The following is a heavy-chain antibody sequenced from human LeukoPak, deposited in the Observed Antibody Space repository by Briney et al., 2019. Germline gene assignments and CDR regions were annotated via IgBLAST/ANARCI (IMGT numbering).Heavy chain of an antibody. V-gene: IGHV4-59*01. D-gene: IGHD5-18*01. Sequence: SETPSLTCTVSGGSISSYYWSWIRQPPGKGLEWIGYIYYSGSTNYNPSLKSRVTISVDTSKNQFSLKLSSVTAADTAVYYCARDTAMGEHDIWGQGTMATVSS. CDR1: GGSISSYY. J-gene: IGHJ3*02. CDR2: IYYSGST. CDR3: ARDTAMGEHDI.